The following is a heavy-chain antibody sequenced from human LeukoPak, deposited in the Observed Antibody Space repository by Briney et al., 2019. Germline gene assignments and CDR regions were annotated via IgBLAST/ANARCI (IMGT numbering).Heavy chain of an antibody. CDR3: AKDLRVVPAAELWFGKMGADY. J-gene: IGHJ4*02. CDR2: IWYGGSNK. CDR1: GFTFSSYG. V-gene: IGHV3-30*02. D-gene: IGHD2-2*01. Sequence: PGGSLRLSCAASGFTFSSYGMHWVRQAPGKGLEWVAVIWYGGSNKYYADSVKGRFTISRDNSKNTLYLQMNSLRAEDTAVYYCAKDLRVVPAAELWFGKMGADYWGQGTLVTVSS.